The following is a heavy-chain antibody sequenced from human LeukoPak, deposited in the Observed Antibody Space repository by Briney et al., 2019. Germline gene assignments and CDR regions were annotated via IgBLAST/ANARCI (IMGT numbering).Heavy chain of an antibody. CDR3: AAQLVVTGTFDY. J-gene: IGHJ4*02. Sequence: SETLSLTCTVSGGSISSYYWSWIRQPPGKGLEWVGYIYYSGSTNYNPSLKSRVTISVDTSKNQLSLKLSSVTAADTAVYYCAAQLVVTGTFDYWGQGTLVTVSS. CDR1: GGSISSYY. V-gene: IGHV4-59*01. D-gene: IGHD2-21*02. CDR2: IYYSGST.